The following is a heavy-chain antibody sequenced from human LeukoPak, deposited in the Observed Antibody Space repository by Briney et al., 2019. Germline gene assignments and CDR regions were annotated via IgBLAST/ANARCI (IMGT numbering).Heavy chain of an antibody. CDR2: INPNSGGT. Sequence: GASVKVSCKASGYTFTGYYMHWVRQAPGQGLEWMGWINPNSGGTNYAQKFQGRVTMTRDTSISTAYMELSRLRSDDTAVYYCAREELLWFGELWDVFEFGNWGQGTLVTVSS. D-gene: IGHD3-10*01. CDR3: AREELLWFGELWDVFEFGN. J-gene: IGHJ4*02. V-gene: IGHV1-2*02. CDR1: GYTFTGYY.